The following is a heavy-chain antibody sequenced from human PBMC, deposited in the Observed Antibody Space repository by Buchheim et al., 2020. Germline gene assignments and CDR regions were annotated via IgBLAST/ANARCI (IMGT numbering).Heavy chain of an antibody. V-gene: IGHV3-30-3*01. Sequence: QVQLVESGGGLVQPGRSLRLSCAASGFTFSTYVMHWVRQAPGKGLEWVAVITYDGSNKYYADSVKGRFTISRDNSKNTLYLQNSILIAEATAVYYWARGRSYYFNGMDVWGQGTT. CDR1: GFTFSTYV. J-gene: IGHJ6*02. CDR3: ARGRSYYFNGMDV. CDR2: ITYDGSNK.